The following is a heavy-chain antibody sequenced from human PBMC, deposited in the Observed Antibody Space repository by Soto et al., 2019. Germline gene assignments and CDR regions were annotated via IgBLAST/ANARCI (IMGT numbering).Heavy chain of an antibody. V-gene: IGHV4-39*01. CDR2: IYYSGST. CDR3: ARHERGYYGSGSYSYFDY. J-gene: IGHJ4*02. D-gene: IGHD3-10*01. CDR1: GGSISSSSYY. Sequence: SETLSLTCTVSGGSISSSSYYWGWIRQPPGKGLEWIGSIYYSGSTYYNTSLKSRVTISVDTSKNQFSLKLSSVTAADTAVYYCARHERGYYGSGSYSYFDYWGQGTLVTVSS.